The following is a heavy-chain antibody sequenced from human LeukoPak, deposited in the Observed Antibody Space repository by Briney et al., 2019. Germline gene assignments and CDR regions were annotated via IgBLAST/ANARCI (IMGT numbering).Heavy chain of an antibody. CDR2: ISSFGGTI. D-gene: IGHD3-10*01. Sequence: PGGSLRLSCVASGFTFSSYSMNWVRQAPGKGLEWISYISSFGGTIYYADSVKGRFTISRDNAKNSLWLQMNGLRAEDTAVYYCARYMWFGEYIKQGFDYWGQGTLVTVSS. V-gene: IGHV3-48*01. CDR1: GFTFSSYS. J-gene: IGHJ4*02. CDR3: ARYMWFGEYIKQGFDY.